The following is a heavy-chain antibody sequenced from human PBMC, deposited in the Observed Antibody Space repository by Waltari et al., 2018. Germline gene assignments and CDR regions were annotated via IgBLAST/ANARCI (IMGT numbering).Heavy chain of an antibody. CDR2: FNPKNGDS. CDR1: GYPFTASH. J-gene: IGHJ5*02. CDR3: ARDPGPIVGAPDL. Sequence: QEQLVQSGSEVKKPGASVRVPCRASGYPFTASHPTWFRQTPGQGFEWIGWFNPKNGDSNSAEKFLGRVTMTRDTSINTVYLDLSGLRSDDTAVFFCARDPGPIVGAPDLWGQGTLVTVSS. D-gene: IGHD1-26*01. V-gene: IGHV1-2*02.